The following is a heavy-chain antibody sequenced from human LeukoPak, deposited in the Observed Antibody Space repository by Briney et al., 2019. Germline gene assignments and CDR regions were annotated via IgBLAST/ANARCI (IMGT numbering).Heavy chain of an antibody. V-gene: IGHV4-34*01. CDR1: GGSFSGYY. CDR3: ARELVLGYFDY. Sequence: SETLSLTCAVYGGSFSGYYWSWIRQPPGKGLEWIGEINHSGSTNYNPSLKSRVTISLGTSKNQFSLKLSSVTAADTAVYFCARELVLGYFDYWGQGTLVTVSS. J-gene: IGHJ4*02. D-gene: IGHD1-7*01. CDR2: INHSGST.